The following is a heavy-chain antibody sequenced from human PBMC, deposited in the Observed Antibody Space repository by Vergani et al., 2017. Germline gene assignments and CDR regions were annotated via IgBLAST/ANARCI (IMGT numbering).Heavy chain of an antibody. Sequence: QVLLQESGPGLVRPSETLSLTCAVSGYYISDGYYWGWIRQPPGKGVEWIGDVFRTGSTYYNPSLKSRVSISLDMPKNQFSLKLSSVTAADTAVYYCASNGYYCLDYWGRGTLVTVSS. CDR2: VFRTGST. CDR1: GYYISDGYY. D-gene: IGHD3-22*01. CDR3: ASNGYYCLDY. J-gene: IGHJ4*02. V-gene: IGHV4-38-2*01.